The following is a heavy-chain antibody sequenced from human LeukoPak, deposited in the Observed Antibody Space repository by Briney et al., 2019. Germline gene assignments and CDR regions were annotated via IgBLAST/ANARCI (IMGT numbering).Heavy chain of an antibody. CDR2: INHSGST. CDR3: ARHHPYVWGSYRYPTPGAFDI. CDR1: GGSFSGYY. Sequence: SETLSLTCAVYGGSFSGYYWSWIRQPPGKGLEWIGEINHSGSTNYNPSLKSRVTISVDTSKNQFSLKLSSVTAADTAVYYCARHHPYVWGSYRYPTPGAFDIWGQGTMVTISS. V-gene: IGHV4-34*01. J-gene: IGHJ3*02. D-gene: IGHD3-16*02.